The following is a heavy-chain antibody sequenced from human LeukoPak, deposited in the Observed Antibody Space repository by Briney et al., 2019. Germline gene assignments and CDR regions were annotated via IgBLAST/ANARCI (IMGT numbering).Heavy chain of an antibody. CDR2: TSWNSGSI. CDR1: GFTFDDYA. Sequence: PGGSLRLSCAASGFTFDDYAMHWVRQAPGKGLEWVSGTSWNSGSIGYADSVKGRFTISRDNAKNSLYLQMNSLRAEDTALYYCAKAPTYYYDSSGYYFDYWGQGTLVTVSS. J-gene: IGHJ4*02. D-gene: IGHD3-22*01. CDR3: AKAPTYYYDSSGYYFDY. V-gene: IGHV3-9*01.